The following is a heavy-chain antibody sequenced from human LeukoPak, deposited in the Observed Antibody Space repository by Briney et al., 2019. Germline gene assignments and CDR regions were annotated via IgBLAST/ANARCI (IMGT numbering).Heavy chain of an antibody. Sequence: GGSLRLSCAASGFTFSSYGMHWVRQAPGKGLEWVAVIWYDGSNKYYADSVKGRFTISRDNSKNTLFLQMNGLGAEDTAIYYCAKGLALPRPHYFDYWGQGTLVTVSS. J-gene: IGHJ4*02. CDR2: IWYDGSNK. CDR3: AKGLALPRPHYFDY. V-gene: IGHV3-33*06. D-gene: IGHD6-13*01. CDR1: GFTFSSYG.